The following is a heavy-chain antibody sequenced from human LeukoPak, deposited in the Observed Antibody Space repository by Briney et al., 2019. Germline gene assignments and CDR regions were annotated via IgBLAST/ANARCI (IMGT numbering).Heavy chain of an antibody. CDR2: ISSSGSTI. D-gene: IGHD4-17*01. CDR3: ARKGLGPRGGYGDHFDY. CDR1: GFTFSSYE. Sequence: QPGGSLRLSCAASGFTFSSYEMNWVRQAPGKGLEWVSYISSSGSTIYYADSVKGRFTISRDNAKNSLYLQMNSLRAEDTAVYYCARKGLGPRGGYGDHFDYWGQGTLVTVSS. V-gene: IGHV3-48*03. J-gene: IGHJ4*02.